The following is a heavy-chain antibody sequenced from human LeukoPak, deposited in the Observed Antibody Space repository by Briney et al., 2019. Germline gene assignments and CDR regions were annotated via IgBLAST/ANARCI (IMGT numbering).Heavy chain of an antibody. Sequence: ASVKVSCKASGYIFTNYNINWVRQAPGQGLEWMGWISAYNGDTNYAQMFQGRVTMTTDTSTSTAYMELRSLRSDDTAVYYCAHAVTTSYFDYWGQGTLVTVSS. CDR2: ISAYNGDT. CDR3: AHAVTTSYFDY. CDR1: GYIFTNYN. D-gene: IGHD4-17*01. V-gene: IGHV1-18*01. J-gene: IGHJ4*02.